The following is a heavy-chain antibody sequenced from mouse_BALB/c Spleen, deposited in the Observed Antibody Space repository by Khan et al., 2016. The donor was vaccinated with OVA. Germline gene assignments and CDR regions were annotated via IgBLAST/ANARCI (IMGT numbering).Heavy chain of an antibody. V-gene: IGHV1-69*02. CDR3: TNGDPSWFSY. J-gene: IGHJ3*01. CDR2: IYPSDSYT. CDR1: GYMFTNYW. D-gene: IGHD3-3*01. Sequence: VQLRQSGAELVRPGASMKLSCKASGYMFTNYWINWVKQRPGQGLEWIGNIYPSDSYTNYNQKFKDKATLTVDKSSSTAYIHLSSPTSEDSAVYYCTNGDPSWFSYWGQGTLVTVSA.